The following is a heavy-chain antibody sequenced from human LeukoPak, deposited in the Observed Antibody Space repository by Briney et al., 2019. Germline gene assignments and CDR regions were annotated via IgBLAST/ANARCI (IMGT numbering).Heavy chain of an antibody. CDR3: ARDPWSGPSDDASDI. D-gene: IGHD1-1*01. CDR1: GFTFSSYS. Sequence: GGSLRLSCAASGFTFSSYSMNWVRQAPGKGLEWVSSISSSSSYIYYADSVKGRFTISRDNAKNSLYLQMNSLRAEDTAVYYCARDPWSGPSDDASDIWGQGTMVTVSS. CDR2: ISSSSSYI. J-gene: IGHJ3*02. V-gene: IGHV3-21*01.